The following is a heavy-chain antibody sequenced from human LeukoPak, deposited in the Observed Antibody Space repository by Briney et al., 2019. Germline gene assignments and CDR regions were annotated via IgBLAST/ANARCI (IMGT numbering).Heavy chain of an antibody. V-gene: IGHV3-9*01. J-gene: IGHJ6*03. Sequence: PGGSLRVSCAASGFTFDDYAMHWVRQAPGKGLEWVSGISWNSGSIGYADSVKGRFTISRDNSKNFLYLQMNSLRAEDTALYYCAKGGRATTSNYYYYYYMDVWGKGTTVTVSS. CDR1: GFTFDDYA. CDR2: ISWNSGSI. CDR3: AKGGRATTSNYYYYYYMDV. D-gene: IGHD5-12*01.